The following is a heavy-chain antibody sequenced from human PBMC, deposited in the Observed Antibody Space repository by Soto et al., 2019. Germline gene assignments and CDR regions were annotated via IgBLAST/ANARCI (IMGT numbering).Heavy chain of an antibody. CDR1: GYTFTGYY. V-gene: IGHV1-2*04. J-gene: IGHJ4*02. Sequence: QVQLVQSGAEVKKPGASVKVSCKASGYTFTGYYMHWVRQAPGQGLEWMGWINPNSGGTNYAQKFQGWVTMTRDTSISTAYRELRRLSSADTAVYYCARGSIAAAGTFAYWGKGTLVTVSS. CDR2: INPNSGGT. D-gene: IGHD6-13*01. CDR3: ARGSIAAAGTFAY.